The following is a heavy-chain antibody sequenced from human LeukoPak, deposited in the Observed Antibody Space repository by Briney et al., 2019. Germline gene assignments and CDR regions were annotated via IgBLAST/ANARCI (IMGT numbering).Heavy chain of an antibody. D-gene: IGHD2-2*02. Sequence: SQTLSLTCTVSGGSISSGGYYWSWIRQHPGKGLEWIGYIYYSGGTYYNPSLKSRVTISVDTSKNQFSLKLSSVTAADTAVYYCARYAAIRSWFDPWGQGTLVTVPS. V-gene: IGHV4-31*03. CDR1: GGSISSGGYY. CDR2: IYYSGGT. CDR3: ARYAAIRSWFDP. J-gene: IGHJ5*02.